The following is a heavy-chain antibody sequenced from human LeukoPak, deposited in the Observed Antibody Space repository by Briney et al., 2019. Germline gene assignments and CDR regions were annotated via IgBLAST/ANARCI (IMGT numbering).Heavy chain of an antibody. CDR2: INPNSGGT. V-gene: IGHV1-2*02. Sequence: GASVKVSCKASGYTFTGYYMHWVRQAPGQGLEWMGWINPNSGGTNYAQKFQGRVTMTRDTSISTAYMELSRLRSDDTAVYYCARTSSVVVIAIPNYWGQGTLVTVSS. CDR1: GYTFTGYY. J-gene: IGHJ4*02. D-gene: IGHD2-21*01. CDR3: ARTSSVVVIAIPNY.